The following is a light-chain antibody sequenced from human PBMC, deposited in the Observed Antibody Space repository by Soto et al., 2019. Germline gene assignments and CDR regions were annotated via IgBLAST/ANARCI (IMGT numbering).Light chain of an antibody. V-gene: IGLV2-14*01. CDR1: RSDVGAYNY. CDR2: DVS. CDR3: SSYTSSSTVV. J-gene: IGLJ2*01. Sequence: QSALTQPASVSGSPGQLITISCTGTRSDVGAYNYVSWYQQHPGKAPKLMIYDVSNRPSGVSNRFSGSKSGNTASLTISGLQAEDEADYYCSSYTSSSTVVFVGGTKLTVL.